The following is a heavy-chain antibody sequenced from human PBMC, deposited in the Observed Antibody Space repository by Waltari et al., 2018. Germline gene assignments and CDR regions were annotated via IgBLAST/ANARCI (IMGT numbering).Heavy chain of an antibody. CDR1: GGSFSGYY. V-gene: IGHV4-34*01. Sequence: QVQLQQWGAGLWRPSETLSLPCAVYGGSFSGYYWRGNRQPPGKGLEWIGEINHSGSTHYNPSLKSRVTISVDTSKNQFSLKLSSVTAADTAVYYCARSGWGYCSSTSCRGTFDYWGQGTLVTVSS. CDR3: ARSGWGYCSSTSCRGTFDY. J-gene: IGHJ4*02. CDR2: INHSGST. D-gene: IGHD2-2*01.